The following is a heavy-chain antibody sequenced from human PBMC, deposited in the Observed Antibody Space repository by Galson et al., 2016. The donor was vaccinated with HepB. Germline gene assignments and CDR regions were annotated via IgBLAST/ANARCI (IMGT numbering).Heavy chain of an antibody. CDR3: VRGLAGVDDH. Sequence: SLRLSCAASGFSFSTYWMHWVRQPPGKGLVWVSRVNRDGSIIDYAGSVKGRFTTSSDNAKNTIYLQMHSLSAEDTAVYYCVRGLAGVDDHWGQGTMVTVSS. CDR1: GFSFSTYW. V-gene: IGHV3-74*01. J-gene: IGHJ4*02. CDR2: VNRDGSII. D-gene: IGHD2-21*01.